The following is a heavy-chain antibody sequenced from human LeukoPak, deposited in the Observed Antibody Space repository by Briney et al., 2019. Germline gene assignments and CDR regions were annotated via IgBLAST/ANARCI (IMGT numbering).Heavy chain of an antibody. CDR1: GGSFSGYY. V-gene: IGHV4-59*08. CDR2: IYYSGST. CDR3: ARGGRDGYNWGF. Sequence: SETLSLTCAVYGGSFSGYYWSWIRQPPGKGLEWIGYIYYSGSTKYNPSLKSRVTISVDTSKNQFSLKLSSVTAADTAVYYCARGGRDGYNWGFWGQGTLVTVSS. D-gene: IGHD5-24*01. J-gene: IGHJ4*02.